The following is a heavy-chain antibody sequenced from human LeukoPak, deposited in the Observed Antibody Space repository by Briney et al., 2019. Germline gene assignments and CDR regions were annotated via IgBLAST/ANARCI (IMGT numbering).Heavy chain of an antibody. Sequence: ASVRVSCKASGYTFTSYGISWVRQAPGQGLEWMGWISAYNGNTNYAQKLQGRVTMTTDTSTSTAYMELRSLRSDDTAVYYCARDSGTTKRHAFDIWGQGTMVTVSS. D-gene: IGHD6-25*01. CDR2: ISAYNGNT. CDR1: GYTFTSYG. CDR3: ARDSGTTKRHAFDI. V-gene: IGHV1-18*01. J-gene: IGHJ3*02.